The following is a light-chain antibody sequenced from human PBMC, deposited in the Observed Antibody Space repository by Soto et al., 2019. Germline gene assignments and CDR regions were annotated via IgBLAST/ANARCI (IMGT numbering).Light chain of an antibody. V-gene: IGKV1-27*01. CDR3: QKYDSARWT. CDR2: AAS. Sequence: DIQMTQSPSSLSASVGDRVTITCRASQGITNYLAWYQQKPGKVPRLLIYAASSLQSGVPSRFSGSGSGTDFTLTISSLQPEDVATYYCQKYDSARWTFGQGAKVEIK. CDR1: QGITNY. J-gene: IGKJ1*01.